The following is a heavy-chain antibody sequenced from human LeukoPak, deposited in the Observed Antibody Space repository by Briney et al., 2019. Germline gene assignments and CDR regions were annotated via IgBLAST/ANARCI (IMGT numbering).Heavy chain of an antibody. Sequence: PGGSLRLSCSASGFIFSSYAMSWVRQAPGKGLEWVSVISGSGDITYHADSVRGRFTISRDNSKKTLFLQMDSLRAEDTAVYYCARGGRRDGYLYWGQGSLVTVSS. CDR2: ISGSGDIT. V-gene: IGHV3-23*01. J-gene: IGHJ4*02. CDR3: ARGGRRDGYLY. CDR1: GFIFSSYA. D-gene: IGHD5-24*01.